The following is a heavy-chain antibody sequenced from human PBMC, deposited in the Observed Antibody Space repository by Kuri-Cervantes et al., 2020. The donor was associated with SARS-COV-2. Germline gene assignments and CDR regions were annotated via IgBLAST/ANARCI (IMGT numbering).Heavy chain of an antibody. D-gene: IGHD6-19*01. CDR2: INHSGDT. J-gene: IGHJ1*01. Sequence: SETLSLTCEVYGGSFSGYYWSWIRQPPGKGLEWIGDINHSGDTNYNPSLKSRVTISVDMSKNHFSLKLSSVTAADTAVYYCATTVAALEYFQHWGQGTLVTVSS. V-gene: IGHV4-34*01. CDR3: ATTVAALEYFQH. CDR1: GGSFSGYY.